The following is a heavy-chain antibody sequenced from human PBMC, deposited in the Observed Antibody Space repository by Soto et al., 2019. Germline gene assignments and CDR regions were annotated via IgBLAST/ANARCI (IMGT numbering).Heavy chain of an antibody. D-gene: IGHD6-13*01. V-gene: IGHV3-64D*06. J-gene: IGHJ4*02. CDR1: GFTFSSYA. CDR2: ISSNGGST. CDR3: VKDLLIAAAGPEGNY. Sequence: PVGSLRLSCSASGFTFSSYAMHWVRQAPGKGLEYVSAISSNGGSTYYADSVKGRFTISRDNSKNTLYLQMSSLRAEDTAVYYCVKDLLIAAAGPEGNYWGQGTLVTVSS.